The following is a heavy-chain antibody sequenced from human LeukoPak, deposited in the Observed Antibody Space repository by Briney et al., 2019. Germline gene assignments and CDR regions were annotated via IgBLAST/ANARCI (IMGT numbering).Heavy chain of an antibody. V-gene: IGHV1-69*13. CDR3: ARGAQSIAARINFDY. Sequence: SVKVSCKASGGTFSSYAISWVRQAPGQGLEWMGGIIPIFGTANYAQKFQGRVTITADESTSTAYMELSSLRSEDTAVYYCARGAQSIAARINFDYWGQGTLVTVSS. CDR2: IIPIFGTA. CDR1: GGTFSSYA. D-gene: IGHD6-6*01. J-gene: IGHJ4*02.